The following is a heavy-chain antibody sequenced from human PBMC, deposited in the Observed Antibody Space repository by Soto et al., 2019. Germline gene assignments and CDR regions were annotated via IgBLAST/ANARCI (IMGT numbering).Heavy chain of an antibody. CDR3: AKGLLAIVGTTLPRDAFNI. D-gene: IGHD1-26*01. CDR2: ISHDGSYK. V-gene: IGHV3-30*18. Sequence: SLRLSCAASGFGFTTYVMHWVRQAPGKGLEWVAVISHDGSYKYYGDAVKGRFTISRDTSKNAVYLEMNSLRPEDTAVYYCAKGLLAIVGTTLPRDAFNIWGQGTMVTVSS. J-gene: IGHJ3*02. CDR1: GFGFTTYV.